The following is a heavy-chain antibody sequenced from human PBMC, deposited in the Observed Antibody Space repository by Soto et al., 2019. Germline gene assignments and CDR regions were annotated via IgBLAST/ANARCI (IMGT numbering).Heavy chain of an antibody. Sequence: QVQLVQSGAEVKKPGSSVNVSCKASGGTLSSYAISWVRQAPGQVVAWMGGIIPIFGTANYAQKFQGRVTITADESTSTTYTELSILRSEDTAVYYCATAGRTTKDIYFDYWGQGTLVTVSS. D-gene: IGHD4-17*01. V-gene: IGHV1-69*01. CDR3: ATAGRTTKDIYFDY. CDR2: IIPIFGTA. CDR1: GGTLSSYA. J-gene: IGHJ4*02.